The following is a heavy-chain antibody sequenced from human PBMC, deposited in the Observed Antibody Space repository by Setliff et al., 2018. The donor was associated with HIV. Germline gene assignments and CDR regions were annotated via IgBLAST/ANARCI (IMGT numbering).Heavy chain of an antibody. Sequence: GASVKVSCKTSGYTFTNYALNWVRQAPGQGLEWMGRIIPVFGTANYAQNFQGRVTINVDKSTTTVYMELSSLKSEDTAVYYCARDMYRWNFGSRQPGPFDIWGQGTMVTVSS. D-gene: IGHD1-7*01. CDR2: IIPVFGTA. J-gene: IGHJ3*02. CDR1: GYTFTNYA. CDR3: ARDMYRWNFGSRQPGPFDI. V-gene: IGHV1-69*06.